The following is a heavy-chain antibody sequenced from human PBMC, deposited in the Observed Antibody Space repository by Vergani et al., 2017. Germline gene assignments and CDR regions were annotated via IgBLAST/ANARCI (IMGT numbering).Heavy chain of an antibody. V-gene: IGHV5-51*01. CDR1: GYRFTNYW. Sequence: EVQLVQSGAEVKKPGESLKISCQISGYRFTNYWIGWVRQMPGKGLEWMWIIHPADSDTRYSPSFQGQVTISVDKSISTAYLQRSSLRASDSAMYYCARLYGRDSSGSKYFDYWGQGTLVTVSS. D-gene: IGHD3-22*01. J-gene: IGHJ4*02. CDR2: IHPADSDT. CDR3: ARLYGRDSSGSKYFDY.